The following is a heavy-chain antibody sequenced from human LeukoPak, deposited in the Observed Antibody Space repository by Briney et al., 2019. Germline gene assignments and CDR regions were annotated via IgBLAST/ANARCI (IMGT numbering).Heavy chain of an antibody. CDR1: GFTFSSYA. D-gene: IGHD3-16*01. V-gene: IGHV3-23*01. Sequence: PGGSLRLSCAASGFTFSSYAVSWVRQAPGKGLEWVSAISGSGGSTYYADSVKGRFTISRDNSKNTLYLQMNNLRAEDTAVYYCAKVLVRSGGWFDPWGQGTLVTVSS. CDR3: AKVLVRSGGWFDP. J-gene: IGHJ5*02. CDR2: ISGSGGST.